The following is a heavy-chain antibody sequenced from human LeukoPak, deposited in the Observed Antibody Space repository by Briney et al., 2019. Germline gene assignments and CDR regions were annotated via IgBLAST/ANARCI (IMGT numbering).Heavy chain of an antibody. Sequence: PSDTLTFTCTASAGTLISTTYHSPLIRHSSANGLGWLATVFYTGSTYYNPSLKSRVTISAARSMNRFSLRLISVPAADTAVYYCACRDGYTYPYLEYWGQGSLVTVSS. CDR2: VFYTGST. CDR1: AGTLISTTYH. V-gene: IGHV4-39*02. CDR3: ACRDGYTYPYLEY. D-gene: IGHD5-24*01. J-gene: IGHJ4*02.